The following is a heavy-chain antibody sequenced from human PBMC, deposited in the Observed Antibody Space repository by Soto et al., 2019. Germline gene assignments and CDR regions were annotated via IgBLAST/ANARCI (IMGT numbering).Heavy chain of an antibody. Sequence: GASVKVSCKAIGYSFTRHYMHWVRQAPGQGLEWMGIINPSGGSTSYAQKFQGRVTMTRDTSTSTVYMELSSLRSEDTAVYYCARYSRVTSYWGQGTLVTVSS. V-gene: IGHV1-46*03. CDR1: GYSFTRHY. CDR2: INPSGGST. CDR3: ARYSRVTSY. D-gene: IGHD6-13*01. J-gene: IGHJ4*02.